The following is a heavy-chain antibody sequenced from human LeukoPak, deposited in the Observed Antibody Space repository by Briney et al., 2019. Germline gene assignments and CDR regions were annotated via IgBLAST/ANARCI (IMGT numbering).Heavy chain of an antibody. CDR2: ISYDGSNK. CDR3: AKEGEDIRWLVYSYFDY. J-gene: IGHJ4*02. V-gene: IGHV3-30*18. D-gene: IGHD6-19*01. Sequence: GGSLRLSCAASGFTFSSYGMHWVRQAPGKGLEWVAVISYDGSNKYYADSVKGRFTISRDNSKNTLYLQMNSLRAEDTAVYYCAKEGEDIRWLVYSYFDYWGQGTLVTVSS. CDR1: GFTFSSYG.